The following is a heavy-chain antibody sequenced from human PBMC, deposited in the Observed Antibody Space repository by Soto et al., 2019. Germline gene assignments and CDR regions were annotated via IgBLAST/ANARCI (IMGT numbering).Heavy chain of an antibody. Sequence: QLQLQESGPGLVKPSETLSLTCTVSGGSISSSSYYWGWIRQPPGKGLEWIGTIYHSGSTYSKPSLKSRVTISVDTSKNQFSLKLNSVTAADTAIYYCAREMGGSIDYWGQGTLVTVSS. V-gene: IGHV4-39*01. J-gene: IGHJ4*02. D-gene: IGHD1-26*01. CDR3: AREMGGSIDY. CDR2: IYHSGST. CDR1: GGSISSSSYY.